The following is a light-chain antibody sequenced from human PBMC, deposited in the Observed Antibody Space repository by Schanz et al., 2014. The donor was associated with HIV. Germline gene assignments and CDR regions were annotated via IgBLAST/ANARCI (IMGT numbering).Light chain of an antibody. J-gene: IGKJ1*01. V-gene: IGKV1-5*03. Sequence: DIHMTQSPSTLSASVGDRVTITCRASQSIRSWLAWYQQKPGRAPNLLIYQASTLETGVPSRFSASGSGTEFTLTISNLQPDDFAVYYCQQYGSSPATFGQGTKVES. CDR3: QQYGSSPAT. CDR2: QAS. CDR1: QSIRSW.